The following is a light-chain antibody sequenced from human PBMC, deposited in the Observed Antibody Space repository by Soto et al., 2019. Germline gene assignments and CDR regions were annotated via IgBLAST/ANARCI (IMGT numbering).Light chain of an antibody. V-gene: IGKV1-27*01. Sequence: DIQMTQSPSSLSASVGDRVTITCRASQGISNYLAWYQQKPGKVPKLLIYGASTLQSGVPSRFSGSGSGTDFTLTISGLQPEDVANYYCQKYHSAPPLFGGGTRVEIK. CDR3: QKYHSAPPL. CDR1: QGISNY. J-gene: IGKJ4*01. CDR2: GAS.